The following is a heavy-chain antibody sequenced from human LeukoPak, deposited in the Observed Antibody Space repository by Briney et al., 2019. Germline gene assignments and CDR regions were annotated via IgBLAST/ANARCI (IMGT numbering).Heavy chain of an antibody. CDR2: ISRNSANI. CDR1: GFTFDDYV. CDR3: ARDFCTGRSYYFYGMDV. V-gene: IGHV3-9*01. Sequence: GRSLRLSCAASGFTFDDYVMHWVRQAPGRGLEWVSGISRNSANIGYADSVKGRFTISRDNAKNSLYLQMNSLRTEDTALYYCARDFCTGRSYYFYGMDVWGRGTTVTVSS. J-gene: IGHJ6*02. D-gene: IGHD2-8*01.